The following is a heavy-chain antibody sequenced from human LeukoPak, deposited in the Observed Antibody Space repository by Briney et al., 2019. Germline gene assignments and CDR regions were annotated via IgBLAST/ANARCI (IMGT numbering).Heavy chain of an antibody. V-gene: IGHV1-8*01. Sequence: ASGKVSCKASGYTLTSYDINLVRQGTGQGLEWMGWINPNSGNTGYEQKFQGRVTMTRNTSITTAYMELSSMRSEDTAVYYCARHPYYGSGRYVIAMDVWGQGTTVTVSS. D-gene: IGHD3-10*01. CDR1: GYTLTSYD. CDR2: INPNSGNT. J-gene: IGHJ6*02. CDR3: ARHPYYGSGRYVIAMDV.